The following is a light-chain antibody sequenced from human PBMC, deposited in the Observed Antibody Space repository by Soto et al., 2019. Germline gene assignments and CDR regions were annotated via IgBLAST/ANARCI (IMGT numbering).Light chain of an antibody. V-gene: IGKV3-20*01. J-gene: IGKJ2*01. Sequence: EIVLTQSPGTLSLSPGERATLSCRASQSVSSSYLAWYQQKPGQAPRLLIYGASSGATGIPDRFSGSGSGTDFTLTISRLEPEDSAIYYCQQYGGVPYTFGQGTKVDIK. CDR3: QQYGGVPYT. CDR1: QSVSSSY. CDR2: GAS.